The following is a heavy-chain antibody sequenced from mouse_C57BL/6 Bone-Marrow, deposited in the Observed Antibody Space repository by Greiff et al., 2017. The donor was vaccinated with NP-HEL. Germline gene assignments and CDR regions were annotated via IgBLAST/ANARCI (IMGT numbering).Heavy chain of an antibody. V-gene: IGHV1-54*01. CDR1: GYAFTNYL. CDR2: INPGSGGT. Sequence: VQLQQSGAELVRPGTSVKVSCKASGYAFTNYLIEWVKQRPGQGLEWIGVINPGSGGTNYNEKFKGKATLTADKSSSTAYMQLSSLTSEDPAVDFCARERGYYGSSWNAMDYWGQGTSVTVSS. CDR3: ARERGYYGSSWNAMDY. J-gene: IGHJ4*01. D-gene: IGHD1-1*01.